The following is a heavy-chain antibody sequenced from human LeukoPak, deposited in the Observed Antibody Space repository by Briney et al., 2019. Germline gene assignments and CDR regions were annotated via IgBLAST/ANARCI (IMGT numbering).Heavy chain of an antibody. D-gene: IGHD6-13*01. CDR2: IYPGDSDT. CDR1: GYSFTSYW. Sequence: GESLKISCKGSGYSFTSYWIGWVRQMPGRGLGWMGMIYPGDSDTRYSPSFQGQVTIPADKSISTAYLQWSSLKASDTAMYYCARHGGIAAAGTFGFDPWGQGTLVTVSS. CDR3: ARHGGIAAAGTFGFDP. V-gene: IGHV5-51*01. J-gene: IGHJ5*02.